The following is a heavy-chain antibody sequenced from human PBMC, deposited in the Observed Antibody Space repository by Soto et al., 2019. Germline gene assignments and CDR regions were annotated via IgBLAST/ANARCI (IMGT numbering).Heavy chain of an antibody. D-gene: IGHD1-1*01. CDR3: AKDATGTRAVDY. V-gene: IGHV3-23*01. Sequence: LRLSCAASGFTFSSYAMSWVRQAPGKGLEWVSAISGSGGSTYYADSVKGRFTISSDNSKNTLYLQMNSLRAEDTAVYYCAKDATGTRAVDYWGQGTLVTVSS. CDR2: ISGSGGST. CDR1: GFTFSSYA. J-gene: IGHJ4*02.